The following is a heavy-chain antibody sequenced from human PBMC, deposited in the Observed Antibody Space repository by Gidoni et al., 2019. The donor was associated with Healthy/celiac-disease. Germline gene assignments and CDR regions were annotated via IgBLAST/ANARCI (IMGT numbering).Heavy chain of an antibody. CDR3: ARYQLRMGAFDI. CDR1: WFSLSTSGMC. V-gene: IGHV2-70*15. D-gene: IGHD2-2*01. Sequence: QVTLRASCPALVKPTQTLTLTCTFSWFSLSTSGMCVSWIRQPPGKALEWLARIDWDDDKYYSTSLKTRLTISKDTSKNQVVLTMTNMDPVDTATYYCARYQLRMGAFDIGGQGTMVTVSS. J-gene: IGHJ3*02. CDR2: IDWDDDK.